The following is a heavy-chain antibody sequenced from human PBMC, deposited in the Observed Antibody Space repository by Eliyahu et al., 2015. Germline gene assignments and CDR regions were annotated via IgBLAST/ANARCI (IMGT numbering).Heavy chain of an antibody. CDR2: IKQDGSEI. V-gene: IGHV3-7*03. CDR1: GFTFSTYW. CDR3: ARGGRTSVDY. Sequence: EVQLVESGGGLVQPGGSLRLSCAASGFTFSTYWMTWVRQPPGKGLEWVANIKQDGSEIYYVDSVKGRFTISRDNAKTSLYLQMNSLRAEDTAVYYCARGGRTSVDYWGQGTLVTVSS. J-gene: IGHJ4*02. D-gene: IGHD1-1*01.